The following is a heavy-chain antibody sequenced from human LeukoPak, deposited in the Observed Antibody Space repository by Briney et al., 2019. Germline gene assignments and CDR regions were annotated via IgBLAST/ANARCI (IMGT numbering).Heavy chain of an antibody. J-gene: IGHJ3*02. Sequence: TSETLSLTCTVSGGSISSYYWSWIRQPAGKGLEWIGRIYTSGSTNYNPSLKSRVTMSVDTPKNQFSLKLSSVTAADTAVYYCARDEGTAMVTFAFDIWGQGTMVTVSS. CDR1: GGSISSYY. D-gene: IGHD5-18*01. CDR2: IYTSGST. CDR3: ARDEGTAMVTFAFDI. V-gene: IGHV4-4*07.